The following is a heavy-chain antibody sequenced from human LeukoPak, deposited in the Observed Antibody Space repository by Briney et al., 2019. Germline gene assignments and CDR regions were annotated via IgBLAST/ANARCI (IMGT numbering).Heavy chain of an antibody. CDR2: ISYDGSNK. J-gene: IGHJ4*02. D-gene: IGHD3/OR15-3a*01. CDR1: GFTFSNYG. Sequence: GGSLRLSCAASGFTFSNYGMHWVRQAPGKGLEWVAVISYDGSNKYYADSVKGRFTISRDNSKNKLHLQMSSLSPDDMAVYYCAKDSFVDSQSFDSWGQGTLVTVSS. CDR3: AKDSFVDSQSFDS. V-gene: IGHV3-30*18.